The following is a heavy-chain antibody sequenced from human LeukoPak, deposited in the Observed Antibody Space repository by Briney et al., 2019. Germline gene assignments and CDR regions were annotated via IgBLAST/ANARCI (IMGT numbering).Heavy chain of an antibody. CDR2: IYYSGSS. CDR1: GGTISSYY. J-gene: IGHJ3*02. Sequence: SETLSLTCTGSGGTISSYYWSWLRQPPGKGLEGVGDIYYSGSSNYHPSLERRGIISVYPSKNQFSLKLSSVPAADTAVYYCARAYYDSSGYYFGDAFDIWGQGPMVTVSS. V-gene: IGHV4-59*01. CDR3: ARAYYDSSGYYFGDAFDI. D-gene: IGHD3-22*01.